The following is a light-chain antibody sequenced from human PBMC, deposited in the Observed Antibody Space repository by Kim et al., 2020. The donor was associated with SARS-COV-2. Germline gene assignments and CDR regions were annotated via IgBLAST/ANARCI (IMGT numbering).Light chain of an antibody. V-gene: IGLV2-14*03. CDR3: CSYTSSSTYV. CDR2: DVS. J-gene: IGLJ1*01. Sequence: GQSITISCTGTSSDVGGYDFVSWYQQHPGNAPILMIFDVSNRPSGVSNRFSGSKSGNTASLTISGLQAEDEADYYCCSYTSSSTYVFGTGTKVTVL. CDR1: SSDVGGYDF.